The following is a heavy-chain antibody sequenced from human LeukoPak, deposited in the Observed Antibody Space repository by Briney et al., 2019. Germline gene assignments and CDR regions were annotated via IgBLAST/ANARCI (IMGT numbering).Heavy chain of an antibody. CDR1: GFTFSSYW. CDR2: IKQDGSEK. V-gene: IGHV3-7*01. CDR3: ARDLYYDFWSGYYLYYYYMDV. D-gene: IGHD3-3*01. Sequence: PGGSLRLSCAASGFTFSSYWMSWVRQAPGKGLEWVANIKQDGSEKYYVDSVKGRFTISRDNAKNSLYLQMNSLRAEDTAVYYRARDLYYDFWSGYYLYYYYMDVWGKGTTVTVSS. J-gene: IGHJ6*03.